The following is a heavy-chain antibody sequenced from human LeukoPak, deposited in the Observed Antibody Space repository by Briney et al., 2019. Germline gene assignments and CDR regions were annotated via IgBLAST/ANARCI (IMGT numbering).Heavy chain of an antibody. D-gene: IGHD2-2*01. Sequence: SETLSLTCTVSGGSISSGDYYWSWIRQPAGKGLEWIGRIYTSGSTNYSPSLKSRVTMSVDTSKNQFSLKLSSVTAADTAVYYCARAFVPAGPYYYYYMDVWGKGTTVTVSS. CDR3: ARAFVPAGPYYYYYMDV. CDR1: GGSISSGDYY. V-gene: IGHV4-61*02. J-gene: IGHJ6*03. CDR2: IYTSGST.